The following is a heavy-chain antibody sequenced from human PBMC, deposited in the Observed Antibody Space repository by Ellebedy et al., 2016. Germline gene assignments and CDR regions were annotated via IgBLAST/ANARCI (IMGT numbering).Heavy chain of an antibody. D-gene: IGHD3-10*01. Sequence: GGSLRLSXAASGFTFADYAMHWVRQAPGKGLEWVPYISWNIGSLGYADSVKGRFTISRDNAKNALYLQMNSLRAEDTAVYYCAKIRELLADAFDVWGQGTMVTVSS. CDR3: AKIRELLADAFDV. CDR2: ISWNIGSL. J-gene: IGHJ3*01. CDR1: GFTFADYA. V-gene: IGHV3-9*01.